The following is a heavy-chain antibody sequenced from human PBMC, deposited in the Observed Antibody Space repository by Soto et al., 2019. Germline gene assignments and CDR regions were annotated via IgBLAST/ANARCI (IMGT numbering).Heavy chain of an antibody. Sequence: GGSLRLSCAASGFTFSSYSMNWVRQAPGKGLEWVSSISRSSNYINYADSVKGRFTISRDNAKNSLYLQMNSLRVEDTAVYHCARATGGGDCSSLYGMAGWGQGTTVTVYS. CDR3: ARATGGGDCSSLYGMAG. D-gene: IGHD2-21*02. CDR2: ISRSSNYI. J-gene: IGHJ6*02. CDR1: GFTFSSYS. V-gene: IGHV3-21*01.